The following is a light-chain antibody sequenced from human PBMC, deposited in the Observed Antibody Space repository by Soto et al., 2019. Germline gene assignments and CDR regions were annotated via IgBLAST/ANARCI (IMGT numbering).Light chain of an antibody. CDR1: QGISSY. J-gene: IGKJ4*01. V-gene: IGKV1-9*01. Sequence: IQLTQSPSSLSASVGDRVTITCRASQGISSYLAWYQQKPGKAPKLLIYAASTLQSGVPSRFSGSGSGTDFTLTISSLQPEDFATYYCQQLNSYPLTFGVGNKVEIK. CDR3: QQLNSYPLT. CDR2: AAS.